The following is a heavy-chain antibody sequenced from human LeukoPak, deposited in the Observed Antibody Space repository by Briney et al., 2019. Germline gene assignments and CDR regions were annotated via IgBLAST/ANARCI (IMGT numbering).Heavy chain of an antibody. J-gene: IGHJ4*02. CDR2: ISSSSSYI. CDR1: GFTFSSYS. CDR3: XXXXXXDSSGYYYGADY. Sequence: GGSLRLSCAASGFTFSSYSMNWVRQAPGKGLEWVSSISSSSSYIYYADSVKGRFTISRDNAKNSLYLQMNSLRAEDTAVYYCXXXXXXDSSGYYYGADYWGQGTLVTVSS. V-gene: IGHV3-21*01. D-gene: IGHD3-22*01.